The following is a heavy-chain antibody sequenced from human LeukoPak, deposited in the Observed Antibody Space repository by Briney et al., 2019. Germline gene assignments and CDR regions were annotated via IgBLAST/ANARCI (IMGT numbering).Heavy chain of an antibody. V-gene: IGHV4-31*03. CDR1: GGSISSGGYY. CDR2: IYYSGST. J-gene: IGHJ4*02. CDR3: ARTIGPPGGPYYDSSGYYEY. Sequence: PSETLSLTCTVSGGSISSGGYYWSWIRQHPGKGLEWIGYIYYSGSTYYNPSLKSRVTISVDKSKNQFSLKLSSVTAADTAVYYCARTIGPPGGPYYDSSGYYEYWGQGTLVTVSS. D-gene: IGHD3-22*01.